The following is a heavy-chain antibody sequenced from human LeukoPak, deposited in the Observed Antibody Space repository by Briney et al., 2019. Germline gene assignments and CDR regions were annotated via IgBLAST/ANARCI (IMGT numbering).Heavy chain of an antibody. CDR2: INHSGST. J-gene: IGHJ4*02. D-gene: IGHD5-18*01. CDR3: ARSEWIQPYFDY. CDR1: GGSFSGYY. Sequence: SETLSLTCAVYGGSFSGYYWSWIRQPPGKGLEWIGEINHSGSTNYNPSLKSRVTISVDTSKNQFSLKLSSVTAADTAVCYCARSEWIQPYFDYWGQGTLVTVSS. V-gene: IGHV4-34*01.